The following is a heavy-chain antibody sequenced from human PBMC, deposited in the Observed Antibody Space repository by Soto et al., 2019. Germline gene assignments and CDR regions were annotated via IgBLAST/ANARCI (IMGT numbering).Heavy chain of an antibody. CDR1: GGTFRNSA. J-gene: IGHJ6*02. CDR3: ARDNDRPQLGGNYYYILDV. CDR2: IMPIFRTP. V-gene: IGHV1-69*12. D-gene: IGHD1-1*01. Sequence: QVQLEQSGAEVKKPGSSVKVSFKASGGTFRNSAISWVRQAPGQGLEWLGGIMPIFRTPDYSQKFQGRVTVTADESTSTAYMELRGLRSDDTAVYYCARDNDRPQLGGNYYYILDVWGQGTTVTVSS.